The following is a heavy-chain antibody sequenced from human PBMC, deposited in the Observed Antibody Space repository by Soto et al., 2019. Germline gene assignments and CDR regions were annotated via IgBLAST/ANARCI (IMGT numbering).Heavy chain of an antibody. CDR2: VHSSGTT. J-gene: IGHJ6*02. D-gene: IGHD1-20*01. CDR1: GDSINNYY. V-gene: IGHV4-4*07. Sequence: SETLSLTCTVSGDSINNYYWSWIRQPAVNGLEWIGRVHSSGTTTYNPSLQSRVTMSVDTSKNQFSLKLTSVTAADTAVYYCTKGPNWNYYYYGVDVWGQGTTVTVSS. CDR3: TKGPNWNYYYYGVDV.